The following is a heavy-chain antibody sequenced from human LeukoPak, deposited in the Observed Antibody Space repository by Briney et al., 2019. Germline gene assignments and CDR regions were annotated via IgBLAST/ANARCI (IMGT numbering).Heavy chain of an antibody. CDR3: AREGDSSFFHYYMDV. J-gene: IGHJ6*03. D-gene: IGHD6-6*01. CDR1: GFTFSSYA. CDR2: ISYDGSNK. Sequence: PGRSLRLSCAASGFTFSSYAMHWVRQAPGKGLEGVAVISYDGSNKYYADSVKGRFTISRDNSKNTLYLQMNSLRAEDTAVYYCAREGDSSFFHYYMDVWGKGTTVTVSS. V-gene: IGHV3-30*01.